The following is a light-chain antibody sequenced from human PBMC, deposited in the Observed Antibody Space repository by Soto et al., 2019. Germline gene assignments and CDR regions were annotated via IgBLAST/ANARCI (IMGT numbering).Light chain of an antibody. CDR1: SGSIASNY. V-gene: IGLV6-57*04. CDR2: EDN. Sequence: NFMLTQPHSVSESPGKTVTISCTRSSGSIASNYVQWYQQRPGSAPTTVIYEDNQRPSGVPDRFSGSIDSSSNSVSLTISGLKTEDEADYYCQSYDSSIVVFGGGTKLTVL. J-gene: IGLJ2*01. CDR3: QSYDSSIVV.